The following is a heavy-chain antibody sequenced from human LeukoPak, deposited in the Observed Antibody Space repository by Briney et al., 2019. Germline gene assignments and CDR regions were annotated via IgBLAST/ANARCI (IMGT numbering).Heavy chain of an antibody. D-gene: IGHD5-18*01. CDR1: GFTVSSNY. CDR2: IYSGGST. Sequence: PGGSLRLSCAASGFTVSSNYMSWVRQAQGKGLEWVSVIYSGGSTYYADSVKGRFTISRDNSKNTLYLQMNSLRAEDTAVYYCASSDNTAMVTQDAFDIWGQGTMVTVSS. V-gene: IGHV3-53*01. J-gene: IGHJ3*02. CDR3: ASSDNTAMVTQDAFDI.